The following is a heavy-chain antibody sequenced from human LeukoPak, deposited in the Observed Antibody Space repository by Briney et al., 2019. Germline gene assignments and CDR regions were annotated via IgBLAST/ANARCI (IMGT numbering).Heavy chain of an antibody. CDR1: GFTFSSYG. V-gene: IGHV3-33*06. CDR3: AKSVAAKGHYYFSMGV. J-gene: IGHJ6*02. D-gene: IGHD6-19*01. Sequence: GRPLRLSCTASGFTFSSYGMHWVRHAPGKGLEGGAVIWIDGSNKYYADSVKGRLTISRDNPKRTLYLNVHSLRAEDTAVLYCAKSVAAKGHYYFSMGVWGQGATGTVSS. CDR2: IWIDGSNK.